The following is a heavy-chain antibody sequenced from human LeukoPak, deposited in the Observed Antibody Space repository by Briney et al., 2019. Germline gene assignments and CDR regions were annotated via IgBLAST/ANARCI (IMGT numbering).Heavy chain of an antibody. CDR1: GFTFSSYA. V-gene: IGHV3-23*01. CDR3: ARSPGYYYYMGV. CDR2: ISGSGGST. Sequence: GGSLRLSCAASGFTFSSYAMSWVRQAPGKGLEWVSAISGSGGSTYYADSVKGRFTISRDNSKNTLYLQMNSLRAEDTAVYYCARSPGYYYYMGVWGKGTTVTVSS. J-gene: IGHJ6*03.